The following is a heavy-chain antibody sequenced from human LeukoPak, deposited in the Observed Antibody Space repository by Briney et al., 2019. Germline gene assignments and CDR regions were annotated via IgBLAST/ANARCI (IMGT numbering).Heavy chain of an antibody. CDR3: AKGSEYCSRTTCYPIDY. V-gene: IGHV3-23*01. J-gene: IGHJ4*02. Sequence: GGSLRLSCAASGFTFSSQAMSWGRQAPGKGLEWVSAISGSGDYTYYIDSVKGRFTISRDNSKNTLSLQMNSLRAGDTALYYCAKGSEYCSRTTCYPIDYWGQGILVTVSS. CDR1: GFTFSSQA. D-gene: IGHD2-2*01. CDR2: ISGSGDYT.